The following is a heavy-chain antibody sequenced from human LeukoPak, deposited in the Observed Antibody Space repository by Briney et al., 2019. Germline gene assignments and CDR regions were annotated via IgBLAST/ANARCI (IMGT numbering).Heavy chain of an antibody. CDR2: IIPILGIA. CDR1: GGTFSSYA. D-gene: IGHD6-13*01. CDR3: ARGRIAAAHYYYYYGMDV. Sequence: ASVKVSCKASGGTFSSYAISWVRQAPGQGLEWMGRIIPILGIANYAQKFQGRVTITADKSTSTAYMELSSLRSEGTAVYYCARGRIAAAHYYYYYGMDVWGQGTTVTVSS. V-gene: IGHV1-69*04. J-gene: IGHJ6*02.